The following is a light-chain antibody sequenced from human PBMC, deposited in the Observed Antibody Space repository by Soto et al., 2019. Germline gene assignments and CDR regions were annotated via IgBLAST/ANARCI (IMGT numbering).Light chain of an antibody. J-gene: IGKJ4*01. V-gene: IGKV3-11*01. Sequence: EIGLTQSPGTLSLSPGERATLSCRASQSVSTYLAWYQQKPGQAPRLLIYDASNRATGIPARFSGSGSGTDFTLTISSLEPEDFAVYYCQQRRNWPLTFGGGTKVDI. CDR1: QSVSTY. CDR2: DAS. CDR3: QQRRNWPLT.